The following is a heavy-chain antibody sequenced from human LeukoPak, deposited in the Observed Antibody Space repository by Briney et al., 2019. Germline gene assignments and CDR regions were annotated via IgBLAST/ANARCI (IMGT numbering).Heavy chain of an antibody. CDR3: ARGMRYYYYYMDV. V-gene: IGHV3-11*04. CDR2: ISGGGSTI. CDR1: GFTFSNYF. Sequence: GGSLRLSCAASGFTFSNYFMSWISQAPGQGLEWVSYISGGGSTIYYADSVKGRFTISRDNAKNSLYLQMNSLRAEDTAVYYCARGMRYYYYYMDVWGKGTTVTVSS. J-gene: IGHJ6*03.